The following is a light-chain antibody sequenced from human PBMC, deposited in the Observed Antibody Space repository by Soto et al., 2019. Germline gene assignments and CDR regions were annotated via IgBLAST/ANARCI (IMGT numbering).Light chain of an antibody. CDR1: SSNIGAGHV. J-gene: IGLJ3*02. CDR3: QSYDNGLSAAV. CDR2: GSS. V-gene: IGLV1-40*01. Sequence: QSVLTQPPSVSGAPGQRGTISCTGSSSNIGAGHVVHWYQQVPGRAPNLLIYGSSNRPSGVPDRFSGSKSGTSAALAITGLQAGDAADYHCQSYDNGLSAAVFGGGTKLTVL.